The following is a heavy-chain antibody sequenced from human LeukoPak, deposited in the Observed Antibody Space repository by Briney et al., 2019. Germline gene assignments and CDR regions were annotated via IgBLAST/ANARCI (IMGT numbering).Heavy chain of an antibody. CDR2: ISYDGSNK. D-gene: IGHD3-10*01. V-gene: IGHV3-30*03. CDR1: GFTFSSYG. CDR3: ARDWSPSYGSGSGNWFDP. Sequence: HPGGSLRLSCAASGFTFSSYGMHWVRQAPGKGLEWVAVISYDGSNKYYADSVKGRFTISRDNAKNSLYLQMNSLRAEDTAVYYCARDWSPSYGSGSGNWFDPWGQGTLVTVSS. J-gene: IGHJ5*02.